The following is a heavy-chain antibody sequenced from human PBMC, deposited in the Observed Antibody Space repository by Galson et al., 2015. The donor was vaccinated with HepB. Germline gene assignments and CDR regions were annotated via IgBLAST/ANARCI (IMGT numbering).Heavy chain of an antibody. V-gene: IGHV3-23*01. J-gene: IGHJ4*02. CDR2: LSRSGGTTA. D-gene: IGHD2-21*02. CDR3: AKQLRRAYCAGDCYSHY. Sequence: GLEWVSGLSRSGGTTAYYADSVKGRFIISADDSKNTLYLQMNSLRAEDTAIYYCAKQLRRAYCAGDCYSHYWGQGTLVTVSS.